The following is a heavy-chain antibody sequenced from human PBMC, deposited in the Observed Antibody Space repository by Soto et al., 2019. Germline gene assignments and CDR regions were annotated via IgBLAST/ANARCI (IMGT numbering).Heavy chain of an antibody. CDR1: GFTFSSYA. V-gene: IGHV3-23*01. CDR2: ISGSGGST. CDR3: AKALKTYYDFWRGRGGNWFDP. J-gene: IGHJ5*02. D-gene: IGHD3-3*01. Sequence: EVQLLESGGDLVQPGGSLRLSCAASGFTFSSYAMSWVRQAPGKGLEWVSAISGSGGSTYYADSVKGRFTISRDNSKNTLYLQMNSLRAEDTAVYYCAKALKTYYDFWRGRGGNWFDPWGQGTLVTVSS.